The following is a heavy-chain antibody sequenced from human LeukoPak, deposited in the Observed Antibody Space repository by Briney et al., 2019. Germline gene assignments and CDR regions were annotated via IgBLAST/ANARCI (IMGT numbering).Heavy chain of an antibody. D-gene: IGHD6-19*01. CDR3: ARDPQQWLVSYFDN. CDR1: GFAFSSYG. Sequence: GGSLRLSCAASGFAFSSYGMHWVRQAPGKGLEWLVVIWYDGSIKSYADSVKGRFTISRDNSKNTLYLQMNSLRAEDTAVYYCARDPQQWLVSYFDNWGQGILVTVSS. V-gene: IGHV3-33*01. CDR2: IWYDGSIK. J-gene: IGHJ4*02.